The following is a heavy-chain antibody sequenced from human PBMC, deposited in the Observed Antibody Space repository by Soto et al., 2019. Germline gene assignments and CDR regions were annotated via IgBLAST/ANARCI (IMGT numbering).Heavy chain of an antibody. CDR3: AREPSLWFGELLSSYGMDV. D-gene: IGHD3-10*01. CDR1: GGSFSGYY. J-gene: IGHJ6*02. V-gene: IGHV4-34*01. CDR2: INHSGST. Sequence: SETLSLTCAVYGGSFSGYYWSWIRQPPGKGLEWIGEINHSGSTNYNPSLKSRVTISVDTSKNQFSLKLSSVTAADTAVYYCAREPSLWFGELLSSYGMDVWGQGTTVT.